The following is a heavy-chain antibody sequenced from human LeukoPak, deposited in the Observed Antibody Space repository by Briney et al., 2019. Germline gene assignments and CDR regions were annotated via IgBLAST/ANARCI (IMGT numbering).Heavy chain of an antibody. Sequence: SETLSLTCTATGYSISSGYYWSWVRQSPEKVLEYIGSIHFSGTTYYNPSLQSRVSISVDTSKNQFSLKLTSVTAAARAVYYCARAGPRVTMVRGIIASLDPWGQGALVIVSS. CDR1: GYSISSGYY. CDR3: ARAGPRVTMVRGIIASLDP. CDR2: IHFSGTT. V-gene: IGHV4-61*01. J-gene: IGHJ5*02. D-gene: IGHD3-10*01.